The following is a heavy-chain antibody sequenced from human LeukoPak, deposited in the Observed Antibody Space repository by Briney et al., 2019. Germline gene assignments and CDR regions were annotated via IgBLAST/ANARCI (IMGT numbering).Heavy chain of an antibody. CDR2: ISYDGSNK. D-gene: IGHD1-26*01. Sequence: PGGSLRLSCAASGFTFSSYAMHWVRQAPGKGLEWVAVISYDGSNKYYADSVKGRFTISRDNSKNTLYLQMNSLRAEDTAVYYCARDPRIVGALDYWGREPWSPSPQ. CDR3: ARDPRIVGALDY. V-gene: IGHV3-30-3*01. CDR1: GFTFSSYA. J-gene: IGHJ4*02.